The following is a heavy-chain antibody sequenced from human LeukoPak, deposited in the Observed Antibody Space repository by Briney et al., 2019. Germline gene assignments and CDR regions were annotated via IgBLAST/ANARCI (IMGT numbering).Heavy chain of an antibody. V-gene: IGHV1-69*13. CDR2: IIPIFGTA. CDR3: ARPSVQSSGWYGYYYYGMDV. CDR1: GYTFTSYA. J-gene: IGHJ6*02. D-gene: IGHD6-19*01. Sequence: GASVKVSCKASGYTFTSYAISWVRQAPGQGLEWMGGIIPIFGTANYAQKFQGRVTITADESTSTAYMELSSLRSEDTAVYYCARPSVQSSGWYGYYYYGMDVWGQGTTVTVSS.